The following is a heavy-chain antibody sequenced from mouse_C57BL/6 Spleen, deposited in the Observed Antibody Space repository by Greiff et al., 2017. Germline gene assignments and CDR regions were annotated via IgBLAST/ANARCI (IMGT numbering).Heavy chain of an antibody. V-gene: IGHV5-17*01. D-gene: IGHD1-1*01. CDR1: GFTFSDYG. CDR3: ARTGTVHAMDY. Sequence: EVKVVESGGGLVKPGGSLKLSCAASGFTFSDYGMHWVRQAPEKGLEWVAYISSGSSTNYYADTVKGRFTISRDNAKNTLVLQMTSLRSEDTAMYYCARTGTVHAMDYWGQGTSVTVSS. J-gene: IGHJ4*01. CDR2: ISSGSSTN.